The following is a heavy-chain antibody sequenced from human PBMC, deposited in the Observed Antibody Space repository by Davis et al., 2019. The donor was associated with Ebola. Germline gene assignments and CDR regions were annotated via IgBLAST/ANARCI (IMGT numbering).Heavy chain of an antibody. Sequence: GESLKISCVASGFTFKNYGMHWFRQASGKGLEWVGRIRSKANSYATAYAASVKGRFTISRDDSKNTAYLQMNSLKTEDTAVYYCTTTTTSTDYWGQGTLVTVSS. CDR2: IRSKANSYAT. V-gene: IGHV3-73*01. CDR3: TTTTTSTDY. CDR1: GFTFKNYG. D-gene: IGHD1-26*01. J-gene: IGHJ4*02.